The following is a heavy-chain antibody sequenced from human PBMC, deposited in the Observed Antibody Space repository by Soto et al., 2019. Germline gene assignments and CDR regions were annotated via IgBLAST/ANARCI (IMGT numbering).Heavy chain of an antibody. CDR1: GYTFTSYY. CDR2: INPSGGST. CDR3: ARGAPLYSGTYYSSFDC. J-gene: IGHJ4*02. V-gene: IGHV1-46*01. D-gene: IGHD1-26*01. Sequence: QVQVVQSGAEVKQPGASVKVSCKSSGYTFTSYYVHWVRQAPGQGLEWVGVINPSGGSTGYAQKFQGRVTMTRDTSTGTVYMELSSLSSEDTAVYYCARGAPLYSGTYYSSFDCWGQGTLVTVSS.